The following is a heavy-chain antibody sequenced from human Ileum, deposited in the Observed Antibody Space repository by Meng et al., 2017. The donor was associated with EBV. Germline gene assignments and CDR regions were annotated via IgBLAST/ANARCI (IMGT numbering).Heavy chain of an antibody. Sequence: QLQLHASGSGLVTPSHTRALPCAWPGGSISSGGHAWSWIRQPPGKGLEWIGDIQHSGSTYYNPSLKSRVTISVDRSRNQFSLKLSSVTAADTAVYYCARAHPVVYFFDYWGQGTLVTVSS. D-gene: IGHD4-23*01. CDR2: IQHSGST. J-gene: IGHJ4*02. CDR1: GGSISSGGHA. CDR3: ARAHPVVYFFDY. V-gene: IGHV4-30-2*01.